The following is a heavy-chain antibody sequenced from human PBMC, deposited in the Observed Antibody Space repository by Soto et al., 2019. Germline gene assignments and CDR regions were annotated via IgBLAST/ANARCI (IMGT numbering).Heavy chain of an antibody. CDR2: IYSIGTT. CDR1: GFTVSSNF. V-gene: IGHV3-66*01. J-gene: IGHJ4*01. CDR3: ARDRDYGGFDY. Sequence: EVQLVESGGDLVQPGGSLRLSCAASGFTVSSNFMSWVRQDTGKGLEWVSVIYSIGTTYYADSVKGRFTISRDTSKNTLYLQMNSLRGEDTAVYYCARDRDYGGFDYWGHGTLVTVSS. D-gene: IGHD4-17*01.